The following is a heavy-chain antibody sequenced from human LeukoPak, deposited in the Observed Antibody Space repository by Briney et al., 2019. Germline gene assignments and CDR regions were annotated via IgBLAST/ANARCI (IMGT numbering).Heavy chain of an antibody. CDR3: AKAGLSDGGLEYLDY. D-gene: IGHD6-6*01. CDR1: GFTFSSYG. Sequence: PGGSLRPSCAASGFTFSSYGMHWVRQAPGKGLEWVAFIRYDGSNKYYADSVKGRFTISRDNSKNTLYLQMNSLRAEDTALYYCAKAGLSDGGLEYLDYWGQGTLVTVSS. CDR2: IRYDGSNK. V-gene: IGHV3-30*02. J-gene: IGHJ4*02.